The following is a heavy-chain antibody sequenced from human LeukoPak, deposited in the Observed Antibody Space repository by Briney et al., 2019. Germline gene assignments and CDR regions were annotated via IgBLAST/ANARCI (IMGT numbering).Heavy chain of an antibody. CDR3: ARDLSTPLGGYYMSGFDY. CDR1: GFTFSSYW. D-gene: IGHD3-3*01. V-gene: IGHV3-7*01. CDR2: IKQDGSEK. J-gene: IGHJ4*02. Sequence: PGGSLRLSCAASGFTFSSYWMSWVRQAPGKGLEWVANIKQDGSEKYYVDSVKGRFTISRDNAKNSLYLQMNSPRAEDTAVYYCARDLSTPLGGYYMSGFDYWGQGTLVTVSS.